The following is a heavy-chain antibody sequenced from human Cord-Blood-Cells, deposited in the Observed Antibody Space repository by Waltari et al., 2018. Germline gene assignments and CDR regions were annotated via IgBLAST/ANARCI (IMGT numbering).Heavy chain of an antibody. CDR1: GFTFSNAW. Sequence: EVQLVESGGGLVKPGGSLRLSCAASGFTFSNAWMSWVRQAPGKGLEWVGRIKSKTDGGKTDYAAPVKGRFTISRDDSKNTLYLQMNSLKTEDTAVYYCTAHEAGYWGQGTLVTVSS. CDR3: TAHEAGY. CDR2: IKSKTDGGKT. J-gene: IGHJ4*02. D-gene: IGHD6-19*01. V-gene: IGHV3-15*01.